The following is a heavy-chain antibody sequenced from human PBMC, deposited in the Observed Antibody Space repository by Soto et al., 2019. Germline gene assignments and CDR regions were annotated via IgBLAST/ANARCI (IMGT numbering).Heavy chain of an antibody. CDR1: GGSVSSGSYY. Sequence: SETLSLTCTVSGGSVSSGSYYWSWIRQPPGKGLEWIGYISYSGSTNYNPSLKSRVTISVDTSKNQFSLKLSSVTAADTAVYYCARMTTVSYYYYYGMDVWGQGTTVTVSS. CDR3: ARMTTVSYYYYYGMDV. V-gene: IGHV4-61*01. D-gene: IGHD4-17*01. CDR2: ISYSGST. J-gene: IGHJ6*02.